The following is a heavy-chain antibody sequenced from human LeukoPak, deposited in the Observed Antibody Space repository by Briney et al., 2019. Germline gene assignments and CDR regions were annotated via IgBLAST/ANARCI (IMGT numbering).Heavy chain of an antibody. D-gene: IGHD2-15*01. J-gene: IGHJ4*02. CDR3: ARDCSGGSCYPGY. Sequence: PGGSLRLSCAASGFSFSTYAMHWVRQAPGKGLEWVGFIRYDGTNKYYGNSAKGRFTISRDNSENTLYLQMNSLKIEDTAVYYCARDCSGGSCYPGYWGQGTLVTVSS. CDR2: IRYDGTNK. CDR1: GFSFSTYA. V-gene: IGHV3-30*02.